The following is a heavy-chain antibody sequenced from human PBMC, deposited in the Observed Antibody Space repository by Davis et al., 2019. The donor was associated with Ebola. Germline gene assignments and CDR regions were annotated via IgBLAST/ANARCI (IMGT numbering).Heavy chain of an antibody. CDR1: GGTFSSYA. D-gene: IGHD3-9*01. CDR2: IIPIFGTA. J-gene: IGHJ5*02. Sequence: SVKVSCKASGGTFSSYAISWVRQAPGQGLEWMGGIIPIFGTANYAQKFQGRVTITADESTSTAYMELSSLRSEDTAVYYCARGFPRYFDRGWFDPWGQGTLVTVSS. V-gene: IGHV1-69*13. CDR3: ARGFPRYFDRGWFDP.